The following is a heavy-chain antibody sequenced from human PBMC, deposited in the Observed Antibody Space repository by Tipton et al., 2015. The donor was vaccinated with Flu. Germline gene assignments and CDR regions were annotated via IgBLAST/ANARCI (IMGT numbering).Heavy chain of an antibody. D-gene: IGHD5-12*01. CDR2: IRSKANNYAT. CDR1: GFTFSGSG. V-gene: IGHV3-73*01. J-gene: IGHJ4*02. CDR3: VTYSGYDSYYLDY. Sequence: SLRLSCAASGFTFSGSGMHWVRQASGKGLERVGHIRSKANNYATAYAASVKGRFTISRDDSKNTAYLQMNNLKTEDTAVYYCVTYSGYDSYYLDYWGQGTLVTVSS.